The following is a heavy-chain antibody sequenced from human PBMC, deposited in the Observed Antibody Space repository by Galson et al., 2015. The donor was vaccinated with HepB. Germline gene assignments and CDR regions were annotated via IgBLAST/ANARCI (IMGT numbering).Heavy chain of an antibody. Sequence: SETLSLTCTVSGGSISGYYWSWIRQPPGKGLEWIGYIYYSGSTNYNPSLKSRVTISVDTSKNQFSLKLSSVTAADTAVYYCARVLWYCSSTSCLYYFDYWGQGTLVTVSS. J-gene: IGHJ4*02. CDR2: IYYSGST. V-gene: IGHV4-59*01. CDR1: GGSISGYY. CDR3: ARVLWYCSSTSCLYYFDY. D-gene: IGHD2-2*01.